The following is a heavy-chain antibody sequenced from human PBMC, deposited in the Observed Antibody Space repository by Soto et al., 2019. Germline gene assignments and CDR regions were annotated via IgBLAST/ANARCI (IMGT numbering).Heavy chain of an antibody. D-gene: IGHD2-2*01. Sequence: SETLSLTCVVYGGSFSGYYWSWIRQSPGKGLEWIGGINHRGSTNYNPSLESRVTISVDTSKNQFSLKLPSVTAADTAMYYCARDGFCTSTTCRVGNWFDPWGQGTLVTVS. CDR1: GGSFSGYY. J-gene: IGHJ5*02. V-gene: IGHV4-34*01. CDR3: ARDGFCTSTTCRVGNWFDP. CDR2: INHRGST.